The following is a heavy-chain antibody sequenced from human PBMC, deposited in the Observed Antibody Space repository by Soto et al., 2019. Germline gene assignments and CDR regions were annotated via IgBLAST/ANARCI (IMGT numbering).Heavy chain of an antibody. Sequence: PGGSLRLSCSASGFTFSSYAMHWVRQAPGKGLEYVSAISSNGGSTYYADSVKGRFTISRDNSKNTLYLQMSSLRAEDTAVYYCVKSGRDGYNYDAFDIWGQGTMVTVSS. D-gene: IGHD5-12*01. CDR2: ISSNGGST. CDR3: VKSGRDGYNYDAFDI. V-gene: IGHV3-64D*08. CDR1: GFTFSSYA. J-gene: IGHJ3*02.